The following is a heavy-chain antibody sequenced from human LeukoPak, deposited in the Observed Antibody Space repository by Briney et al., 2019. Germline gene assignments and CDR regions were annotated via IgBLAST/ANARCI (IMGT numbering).Heavy chain of an antibody. V-gene: IGHV3-30*02. CDR1: GFTFSNYG. CDR3: AKDLPFDY. CDR2: IRSDGSNK. J-gene: IGHJ4*02. Sequence: PGGSLRLSCAASGFTFSNYGMHWVRQAPGKGLEWVAFIRSDGSNKYYADSVKGRFTVSRDNSNNTLYLQMNSLRAEDTAVFYCAKDLPFDYWGQGTLVTVSS.